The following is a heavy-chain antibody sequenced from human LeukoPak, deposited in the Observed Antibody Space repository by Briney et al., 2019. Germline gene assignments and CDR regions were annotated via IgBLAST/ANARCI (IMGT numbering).Heavy chain of an antibody. CDR1: GGSINSY. J-gene: IGHJ6*03. CDR3: ARGPRRYGDYDYYYYMDV. V-gene: IGHV4-4*07. D-gene: IGHD4-17*01. Sequence: SETLSLTCTVSGGSINSYWSWIRQPAGKGLEWIGRISGSGTITYNPALQSRLSISIDTSKNQFSLKLMSVTAADTAVYYCARGPRRYGDYDYYYYMDVWGKGTTVTISS. CDR2: ISGSGTI.